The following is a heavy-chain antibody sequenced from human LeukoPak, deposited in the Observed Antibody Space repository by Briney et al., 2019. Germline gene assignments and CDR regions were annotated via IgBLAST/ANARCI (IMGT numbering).Heavy chain of an antibody. CDR1: GFTFSSYA. D-gene: IGHD2/OR15-2a*01. Sequence: PGGSLRLSCAASGFTFSSYAMSWVRQAPGKGLEWVSAISGSGGSTYYADSAKGRFTISRDNARNSLYLQMNSLRAEDTAVYFCARGGLSIMGYWGQGTLVTVSS. CDR3: ARGGLSIMGY. J-gene: IGHJ4*02. V-gene: IGHV3-23*01. CDR2: ISGSGGST.